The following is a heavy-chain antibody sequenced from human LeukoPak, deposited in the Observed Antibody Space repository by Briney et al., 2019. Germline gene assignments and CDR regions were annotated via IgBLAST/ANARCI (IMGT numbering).Heavy chain of an antibody. CDR2: IYYSGNT. V-gene: IGHV4-39*01. J-gene: IGHJ4*02. CDR3: ASLYDYGGRDDFDY. D-gene: IGHD4-23*01. CDR1: GDSISTSNSY. Sequence: SETLSLTCTVSGDSISTSNSYWGWIRQPPGKGLDWIGSIYYSGNTYYNASLKSRVTISVDTSKNQFSLKLSSVTAADTAVYYCASLYDYGGRDDFDYWGQGTLVTVSS.